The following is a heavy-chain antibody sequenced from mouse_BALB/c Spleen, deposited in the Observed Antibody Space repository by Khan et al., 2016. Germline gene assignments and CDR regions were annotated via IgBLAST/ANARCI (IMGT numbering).Heavy chain of an antibody. V-gene: IGHV1S34*01. CDR2: ISCYTGST. CDR1: GDSFIGHY. Sequence: LVKTGASVKISCKASGDSFIGHYMHWVKQSHGKSLEWIGYISCYTGSTVYNQRFKGKATFTVDTSSNTAYMQCNSLTSEDSAVEYCARPHSGFDEGYCLDYWGPGTTLTVSS. CDR3: ARPHSGFDEGYCLDY. J-gene: IGHJ2*01. D-gene: IGHD2-2*01.